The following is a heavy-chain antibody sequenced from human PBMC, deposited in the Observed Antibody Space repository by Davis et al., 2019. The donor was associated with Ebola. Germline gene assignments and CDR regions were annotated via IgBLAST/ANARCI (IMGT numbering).Heavy chain of an antibody. D-gene: IGHD6-13*01. CDR1: GGTFSSYA. CDR2: IIPIFGTA. V-gene: IGHV1-69*13. J-gene: IGHJ4*02. Sequence: SVKVSCKASGGTFSSYAISWVRQAPGQGLEWMGGIIPIFGTANYAQKFQGRVTNTADDSTTTAYMELNSLRSEDTAMYYCAREGINQGGLDYWGQGTLVIASS. CDR3: AREGINQGGLDY.